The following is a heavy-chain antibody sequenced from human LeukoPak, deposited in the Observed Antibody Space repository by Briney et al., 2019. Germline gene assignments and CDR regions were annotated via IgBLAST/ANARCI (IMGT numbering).Heavy chain of an antibody. Sequence: SVKVSCKASGGTFSSYAISWVRQAPGQGLEWMGGIIPIFGTANYALKFQGRVTITTDESTSTAYMELSSLRSEDTAVYYCARAEAPDLLEYCTSTTCYLSDYWGQGTLVTVSS. J-gene: IGHJ4*02. CDR3: ARAEAPDLLEYCTSTTCYLSDY. D-gene: IGHD2/OR15-2a*01. CDR1: GGTFSSYA. CDR2: IIPIFGTA. V-gene: IGHV1-69*05.